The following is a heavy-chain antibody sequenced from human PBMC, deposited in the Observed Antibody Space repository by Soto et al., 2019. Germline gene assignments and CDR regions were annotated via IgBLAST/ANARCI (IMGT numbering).Heavy chain of an antibody. CDR2: ISPMFGAA. V-gene: IGHV1-69*19. CDR1: GGTFNTYA. Sequence: QVQLVQSGAEMKKPGSSVKVSCQSSGGTFNTYAMNWVRQAPGQGPEWMGDISPMFGAANYAPKFQGRVTTTAAESTGKSYMQLRSLTSEDTALYFCAREVQVHTPAFVYWGQGTLVTVSS. CDR3: AREVQVHTPAFVY. J-gene: IGHJ4*02. D-gene: IGHD3-10*01.